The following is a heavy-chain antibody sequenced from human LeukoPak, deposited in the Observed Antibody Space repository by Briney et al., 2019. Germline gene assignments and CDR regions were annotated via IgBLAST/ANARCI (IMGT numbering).Heavy chain of an antibody. CDR1: GYSISSGYY. Sequence: SETLSLTCTVSGYSISSGYYWGWVRPPPGKGLEWIGNIGESTYYNPSLKSRVTMSVDTSKNQFSLKLSSVTAADTAVYYCARDRGTWNDDGFDYWGQGTLVTVSS. J-gene: IGHJ4*02. D-gene: IGHD1-1*01. CDR2: IGEST. CDR3: ARDRGTWNDDGFDY. V-gene: IGHV4-38-2*02.